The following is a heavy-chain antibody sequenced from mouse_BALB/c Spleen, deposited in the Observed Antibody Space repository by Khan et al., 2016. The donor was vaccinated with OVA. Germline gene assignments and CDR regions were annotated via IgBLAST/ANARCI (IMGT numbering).Heavy chain of an antibody. CDR1: GDSITSGY. V-gene: IGHV3-8*02. CDR2: IGYSGST. J-gene: IGHJ1*01. D-gene: IGHD2-1*01. Sequence: EVELVESGPSLVKPSQTLSLTCSVTGDSITSGYWNWIRKFPGNKLEYMGYIGYSGSTYYNPSLKSRISITLETSKNKDYLQLHSVTTEDTATYYCARWCNPRWYFDVWGAGTTVTVSS. CDR3: ARWCNPRWYFDV.